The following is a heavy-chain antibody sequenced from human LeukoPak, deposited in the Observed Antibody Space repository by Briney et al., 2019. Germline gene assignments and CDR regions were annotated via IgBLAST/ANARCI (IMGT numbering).Heavy chain of an antibody. CDR2: ISYDGSNK. J-gene: IGHJ4*02. V-gene: IGHV3-30-3*01. CDR3: AKVYGPEWELPIDY. D-gene: IGHD1-26*01. Sequence: PGGSLRLSCAASGFTFSSYAMHWVRQAPGKGLEWVAVISYDGSNKYYADSVKGRFTISRDNSKNTLYLQMNSLRAEDTAVYYCAKVYGPEWELPIDYWGQGTLVTVSS. CDR1: GFTFSSYA.